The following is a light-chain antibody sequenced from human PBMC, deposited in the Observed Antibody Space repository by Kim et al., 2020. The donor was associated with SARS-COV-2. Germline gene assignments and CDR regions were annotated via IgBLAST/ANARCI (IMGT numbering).Light chain of an antibody. Sequence: PGQRVTLSCTGSSSNIGAGYDVHWYQQLPGTAPRFLIYGNTNRPSGVPDRFSGSTSGTSASLVITGLQAEDEADYYCQSYDTSHVVFGGGTKVTVL. V-gene: IGLV1-40*01. CDR1: SSNIGAGYD. J-gene: IGLJ2*01. CDR2: GNT. CDR3: QSYDTSHVV.